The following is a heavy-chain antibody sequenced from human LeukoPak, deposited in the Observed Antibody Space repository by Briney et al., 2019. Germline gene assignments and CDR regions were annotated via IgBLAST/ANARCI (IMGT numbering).Heavy chain of an antibody. CDR1: GFTFSSYS. Sequence: PGGSLRLSCAASGFTFSSYSMNWVRQAPGKGLEWVSYISSSSSTIYYADSVKGRFTISRDNAKNSLYLQMNSLRAEDTAVYYCAREQRIEGELPPGYWGQGTLVTVSS. CDR3: AREQRIEGELPPGY. D-gene: IGHD1-26*01. CDR2: ISSSSSTI. V-gene: IGHV3-48*04. J-gene: IGHJ4*02.